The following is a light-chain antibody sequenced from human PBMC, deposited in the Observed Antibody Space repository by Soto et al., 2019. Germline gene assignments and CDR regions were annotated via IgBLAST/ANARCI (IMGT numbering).Light chain of an antibody. V-gene: IGKV1-39*01. CDR1: RNVSIY. CDR2: ATS. CDR3: QQRSNWPPRLT. J-gene: IGKJ4*01. Sequence: EIPLTQSPSSLAASVGDRLTLTCRASRNVSIYLNWYQHKPGKGPTLLIHATSNLQIGVPSRFSGSGSGTDFTLTISSLEPEDFAVYYCQQRSNWPPRLTFGGGTKVDIK.